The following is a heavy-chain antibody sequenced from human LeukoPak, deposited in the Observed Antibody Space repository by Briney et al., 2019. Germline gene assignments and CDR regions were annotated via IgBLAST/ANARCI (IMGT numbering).Heavy chain of an antibody. CDR1: GFTFSSYS. CDR3: ARGPPYSGSYSEWFDP. D-gene: IGHD1-26*01. J-gene: IGHJ5*02. Sequence: PGGSLRLSCAASGFTFSSYSMNWVRQAPGKGLEWVSSISSSSSYIYYADSVKGRFTISRDNAKNSLYLQMNSLRAEDTAVYYCARGPPYSGSYSEWFDPWGQGTLVTVSS. V-gene: IGHV3-21*01. CDR2: ISSSSSYI.